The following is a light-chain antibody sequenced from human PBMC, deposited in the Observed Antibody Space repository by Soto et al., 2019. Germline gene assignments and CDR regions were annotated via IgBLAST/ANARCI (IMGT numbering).Light chain of an antibody. J-gene: IGKJ4*01. Sequence: EIVLTQSPATLSSFPGDRVTLSCRASQYINTRLAWYQHRPGQAPRLLIYGASYRATGIPDRFSGGGSGTDFSLTISRLETEDFSVYYCHQYGSSPLTFGGGTKVDIK. CDR2: GAS. CDR3: HQYGSSPLT. CDR1: QYINTR. V-gene: IGKV3-20*01.